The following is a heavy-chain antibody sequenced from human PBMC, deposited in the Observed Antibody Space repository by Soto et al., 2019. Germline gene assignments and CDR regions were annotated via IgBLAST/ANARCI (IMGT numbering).Heavy chain of an antibody. D-gene: IGHD3-3*01. CDR1: GFTFSSYD. Sequence: GGSLRLSCAASGFTFSSYDMHWVRQATGKGLEWVSAIGTAGDTYYPGSAKGRFTISRENAKNSLYLQMNSLRAEDTAVYYCARATNLWSGYYYYGMDVWGQGTTVTVSS. J-gene: IGHJ6*02. CDR2: IGTAGDT. V-gene: IGHV3-13*01. CDR3: ARATNLWSGYYYYGMDV.